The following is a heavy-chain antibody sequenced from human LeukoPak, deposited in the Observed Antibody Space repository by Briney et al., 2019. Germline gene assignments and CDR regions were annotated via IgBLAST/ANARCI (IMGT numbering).Heavy chain of an antibody. CDR1: GFTFSSYG. Sequence: GGSLRLSCAASGFTFSSYGMHWVRQAPGKGLEWVAVIWYDGSNKYYADSVKGRFTISRDNSKNTLYLQMNSLRAEDTAVYYCAREFGRYCSGGSCSTLDYWGQGTLVTVSS. CDR2: IWYDGSNK. D-gene: IGHD2-15*01. V-gene: IGHV3-33*01. CDR3: AREFGRYCSGGSCSTLDY. J-gene: IGHJ4*02.